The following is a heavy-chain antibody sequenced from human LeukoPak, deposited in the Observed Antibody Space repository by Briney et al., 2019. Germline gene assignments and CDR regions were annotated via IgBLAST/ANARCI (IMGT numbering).Heavy chain of an antibody. D-gene: IGHD2-2*01. CDR2: IKHDGSDK. CDR3: ATICSTSCYGYYMDV. Sequence: QPGGSLRLSCAASGFLFSSYWMSWVRQAPGKGLEWVANIKHDGSDKYYMDSVTGRFTISRGNAKNSLSLQMNSLRVEDTAVYYCATICSTSCYGYYMDVWGKGTTVTVSS. V-gene: IGHV3-7*01. CDR1: GFLFSSYW. J-gene: IGHJ6*03.